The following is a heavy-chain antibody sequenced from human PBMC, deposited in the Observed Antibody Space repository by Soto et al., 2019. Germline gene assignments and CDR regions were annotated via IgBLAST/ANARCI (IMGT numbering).Heavy chain of an antibody. D-gene: IGHD2-2*01. Sequence: SETLSLTCAVYGGSFSGYYWSWIRQPPGKGLEWIGEINHSGSTNYNPSLKSRVTISVDTSKNQFSLKLSSVTAADTAVYYCARVPRRYCSSTSCYSFDYWGQGTLDTVSS. CDR1: GGSFSGYY. CDR2: INHSGST. V-gene: IGHV4-34*01. CDR3: ARVPRRYCSSTSCYSFDY. J-gene: IGHJ4*02.